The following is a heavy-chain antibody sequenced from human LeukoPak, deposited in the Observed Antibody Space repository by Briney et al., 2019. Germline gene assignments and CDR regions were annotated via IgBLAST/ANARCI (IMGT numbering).Heavy chain of an antibody. Sequence: SETLSLTCTVSGGSISSYYWSWIRQPPGKGLEWIGYIYYSGSTNYNPSLKSRVTISVDTSKNQFSLKLSSVTAADTAVYYCARIPYGSGSPLDYWGQGTLVTVSS. CDR3: ARIPYGSGSPLDY. D-gene: IGHD3-10*01. CDR1: GGSISSYY. J-gene: IGHJ4*02. CDR2: IYYSGST. V-gene: IGHV4-59*01.